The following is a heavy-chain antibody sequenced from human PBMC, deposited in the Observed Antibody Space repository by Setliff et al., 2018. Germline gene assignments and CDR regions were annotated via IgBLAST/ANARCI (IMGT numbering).Heavy chain of an antibody. Sequence: GGSLRLSCAASGFTFSTYGLNWVRQAPGKGLEWISYLNNDGTTIYYADSVRGRFTISRDNARDSLYLQMNSLRAEDTAVYYCAKDRMATTPRAYFDYWGQGTLVTVSS. D-gene: IGHD1-1*01. V-gene: IGHV3-48*04. J-gene: IGHJ4*02. CDR1: GFTFSTYG. CDR3: AKDRMATTPRAYFDY. CDR2: LNNDGTTI.